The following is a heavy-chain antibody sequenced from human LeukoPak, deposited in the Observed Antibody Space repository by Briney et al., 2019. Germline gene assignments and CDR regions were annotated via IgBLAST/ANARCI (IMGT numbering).Heavy chain of an antibody. D-gene: IGHD3-10*01. V-gene: IGHV1-2*04. Sequence: ASVKVSCKASGYTFTGYYMHWVRQAPGQGLEWMGWINPNSGGTNYAQKFQGWVTMTRDTSISTAYMELSRLRSDDTAVYYSARDLSSPRAGYYYGSGSTWFDPWGQGTLVTVSS. J-gene: IGHJ5*02. CDR1: GYTFTGYY. CDR3: ARDLSSPRAGYYYGSGSTWFDP. CDR2: INPNSGGT.